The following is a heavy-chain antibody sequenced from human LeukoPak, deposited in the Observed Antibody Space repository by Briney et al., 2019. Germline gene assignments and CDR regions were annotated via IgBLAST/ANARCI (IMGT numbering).Heavy chain of an antibody. CDR1: GFTFDDYA. Sequence: PGRSLRLSCAASGFTFDDYAMYWVRQSPGKGLEWVSGISWNSGNTGYADSVKGRFTISRDNAKNSLYLQMNSLRAEDTALYYCAKARTGGATDFDYWGQGTLVTVSS. CDR3: AKARTGGATDFDY. D-gene: IGHD1-26*01. J-gene: IGHJ4*02. CDR2: ISWNSGNT. V-gene: IGHV3-9*01.